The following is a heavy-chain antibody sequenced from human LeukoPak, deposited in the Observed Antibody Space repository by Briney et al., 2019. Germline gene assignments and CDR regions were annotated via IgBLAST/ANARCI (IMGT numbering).Heavy chain of an antibody. D-gene: IGHD1-26*01. V-gene: IGHV3-30*07. CDR3: AKDRDGGSATTAKGFDY. CDR2: ISYDGSNK. Sequence: PGGSLRLSCAASGFTFSSYAMHWVRQAPGKGLEWVAVISYDGSNKYYADSVKGRFTISRDNSKNTLYLQMNSLGAEDTAIYYCAKDRDGGSATTAKGFDYWAQGTRVTVSS. CDR1: GFTFSSYA. J-gene: IGHJ4*02.